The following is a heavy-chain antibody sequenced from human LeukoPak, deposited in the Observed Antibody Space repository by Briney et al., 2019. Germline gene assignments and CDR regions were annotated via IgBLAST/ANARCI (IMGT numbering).Heavy chain of an antibody. V-gene: IGHV3-15*01. D-gene: IGHD6-19*01. Sequence: GGSLRLTCAASGFTVSSNYMSWVRQAPGKGLEWVGRIKSKTDGGTTDYAAPVKGRFTISRDDSKNTLYLQMNSLKTEDTAVYYCTTAPAVAAPFDYWGQGTLVTVSS. CDR1: GFTVSSNY. CDR2: IKSKTDGGTT. CDR3: TTAPAVAAPFDY. J-gene: IGHJ4*02.